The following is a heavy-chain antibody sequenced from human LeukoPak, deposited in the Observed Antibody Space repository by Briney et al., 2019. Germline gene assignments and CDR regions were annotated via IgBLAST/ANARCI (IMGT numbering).Heavy chain of an antibody. CDR2: IWYDGSNK. D-gene: IGHD6-13*01. V-gene: IGHV3-33*01. CDR1: GFTFSSYG. CDR3: ARGGLIAAAGRSPGYYYYGMDV. Sequence: GGSLRLSCAASGFTFSSYGMHWVRQAPGKGLEWAAVIWYDGSNKYYADSVKGRFTISRDNSKNTLYLQMNSLRAEDTAVYYCARGGLIAAAGRSPGYYYYGMDVRGQGTTVTVSS. J-gene: IGHJ6*02.